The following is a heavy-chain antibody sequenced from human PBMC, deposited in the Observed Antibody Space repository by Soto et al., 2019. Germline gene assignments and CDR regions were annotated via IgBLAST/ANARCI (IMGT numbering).Heavy chain of an antibody. CDR2: INPGGGST. Sequence: GASVKVSCKASGYTFPSYQMHWVRQAPGQGLEWMGIINPGGGSTTYTQKFQGRVTMTRDTSTSTFYMDLSSLRSEDTAVYDCARAYSGSSSPDYWGQGTLVTVSS. J-gene: IGHJ4*02. CDR3: ARAYSGSSSPDY. D-gene: IGHD6-6*01. V-gene: IGHV1-46*01. CDR1: GYTFPSYQ.